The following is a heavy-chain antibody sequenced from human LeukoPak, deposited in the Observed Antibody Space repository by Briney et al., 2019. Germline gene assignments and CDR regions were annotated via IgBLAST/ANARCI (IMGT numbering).Heavy chain of an antibody. CDR1: GFTFSSYA. Sequence: PGGSLRLSCAASGFTFSSYAMSWVRQAPGKGLEWVSAISGSGGSTYYADSVKGRFTISRDNSKNTLYLQMNSLRAEDTAVYYCAKFKEYCSSTSCYPRDWYFDLWGRGTLVTVSS. V-gene: IGHV3-23*01. D-gene: IGHD2-2*01. CDR2: ISGSGGST. J-gene: IGHJ2*01. CDR3: AKFKEYCSSTSCYPRDWYFDL.